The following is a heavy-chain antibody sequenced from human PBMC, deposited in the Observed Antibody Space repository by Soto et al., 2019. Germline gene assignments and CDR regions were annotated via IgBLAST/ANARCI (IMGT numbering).Heavy chain of an antibody. D-gene: IGHD4-17*01. CDR2: IYYSGST. CDR1: GGSISSYY. J-gene: IGHJ3*02. CDR3: ARHPPYDYGDYSDAFDI. V-gene: IGHV4-59*08. Sequence: SETLSLTCTVSGGSISSYYWSWIRQPPGKGLEWIGYIYYSGSTNYNPSLKSRVTISVDTSKNKLPLKRSSVTAADTAVYYCARHPPYDYGDYSDAFDIWGQGTMVTVSS.